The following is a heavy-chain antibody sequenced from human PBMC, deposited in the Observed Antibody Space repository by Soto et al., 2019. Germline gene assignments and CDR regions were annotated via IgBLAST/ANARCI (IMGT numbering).Heavy chain of an antibody. J-gene: IGHJ5*02. CDR3: ASLKKPGWFDP. CDR1: IGSIVSSNYY. CDR2: IYYSGST. V-gene: IGHV4-39*01. Sequence: PSETLSLTCTVSIGSIVSSNYYWPWIRQPPEKGLEWIATIYYSGSTYYSPSLKSRVTISVDTSKNQFSLRLASVTAADTAVYYCASLKKPGWFDPWGQGTLLTVSS.